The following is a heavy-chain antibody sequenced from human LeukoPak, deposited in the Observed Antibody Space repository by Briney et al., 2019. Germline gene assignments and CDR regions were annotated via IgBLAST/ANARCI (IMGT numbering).Heavy chain of an antibody. CDR1: RFTFSAVSRFVFSNYW. CDR2: INSDGSIT. CDR3: ARSPMYYYDGTGYGGWYFDY. V-gene: IGHV3-74*03. J-gene: IGHJ4*02. D-gene: IGHD3-22*01. Sequence: PGGSLRLSCAASRFTFSAVSRFVFSNYWMHWVRQAPGEGLVWVSRINSDGSITEYSDSVKGRFTISRDNAKNTLYLQITSLRAEDTAVYYCARSPMYYYDGTGYGGWYFDYWGQGTLVTASS.